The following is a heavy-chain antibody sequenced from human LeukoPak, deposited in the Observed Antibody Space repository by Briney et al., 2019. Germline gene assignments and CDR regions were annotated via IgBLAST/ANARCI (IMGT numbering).Heavy chain of an antibody. J-gene: IGHJ4*02. CDR1: GFSFNDYA. CDR2: IIWNSGNI. V-gene: IGHV3-9*01. Sequence: PGRSLRLSCAASGFSFNDYAMHWVRQAPGKGLEWVSGIIWNSGNIGYADSVKGRFAISRDNAKNSLYLQMNSQRPEDTALYYCAKAHSSGYFRDSDFWGQGTLVTVSS. CDR3: AKAHSSGYFRDSDF. D-gene: IGHD3-22*01.